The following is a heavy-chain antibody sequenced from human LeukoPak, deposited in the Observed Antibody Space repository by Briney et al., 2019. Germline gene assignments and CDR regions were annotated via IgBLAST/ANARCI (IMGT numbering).Heavy chain of an antibody. CDR1: GFTVSSNY. J-gene: IGHJ4*02. CDR2: IYYSGST. CDR3: AAVHYYDSSGYRPDYFDY. D-gene: IGHD3-22*01. V-gene: IGHV4-59*08. Sequence: GSLRLSCAASGFTVSSNYMSWIRQPPGKGLEWIGYIYYSGSTNYNPSLKSRVTISVDTSKNQFSLKLSSVTAADTAVYYCAAVHYYDSSGYRPDYFDYWGQGTLVTVSS.